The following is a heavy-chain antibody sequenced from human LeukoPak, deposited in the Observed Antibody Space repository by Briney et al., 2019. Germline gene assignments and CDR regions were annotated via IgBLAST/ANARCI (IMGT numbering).Heavy chain of an antibody. D-gene: IGHD3-3*01. J-gene: IGHJ6*02. Sequence: GGSLRLSCAASGFTFSSYWMSWVRQAPGKGLEWVANIKQDGSEEYYVDSVKGRFTISRDNAKNSLHLQMNSLRAEDTAVYYCARDQTYYDFWSGYYPGYAYYGMDVWGQGTTVTVSS. CDR1: GFTFSSYW. CDR2: IKQDGSEE. CDR3: ARDQTYYDFWSGYYPGYAYYGMDV. V-gene: IGHV3-7*01.